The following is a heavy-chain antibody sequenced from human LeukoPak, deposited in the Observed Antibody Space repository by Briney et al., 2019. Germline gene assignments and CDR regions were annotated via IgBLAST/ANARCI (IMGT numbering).Heavy chain of an antibody. CDR1: GGSFSGYY. J-gene: IGHJ3*02. CDR3: ARPHDFWSEKASDI. D-gene: IGHD3-3*01. Sequence: SETLSLTCAVYGGSFSGYYWSWIRQPPGKGLEWIGEINHSGSTNYNPSLKSRVTISVDTSKNQFSLKLSSVTAADTAVYYCARPHDFWSEKASDIWGQGTMVTVSS. V-gene: IGHV4-34*01. CDR2: INHSGST.